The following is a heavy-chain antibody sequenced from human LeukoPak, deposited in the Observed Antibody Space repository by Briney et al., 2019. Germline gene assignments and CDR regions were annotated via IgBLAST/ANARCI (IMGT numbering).Heavy chain of an antibody. CDR3: ARGYTYDFSWFDP. CDR1: GGSFSGYY. Sequence: PSETLSLTCAVYGGSFSGYYWSWIRQPPGKGLEWIGEINHSGSTNYNPSLKSRLTISVDTSKNQFSLKLTSVTAADTAVYYCARGYTYDFSWFDPWGQGTLVTVSS. V-gene: IGHV4-34*01. J-gene: IGHJ5*02. CDR2: INHSGST. D-gene: IGHD3/OR15-3a*01.